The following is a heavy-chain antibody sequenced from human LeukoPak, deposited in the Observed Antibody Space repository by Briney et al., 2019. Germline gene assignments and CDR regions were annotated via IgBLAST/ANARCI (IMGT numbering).Heavy chain of an antibody. Sequence: ASVKVSCKASGYTFTSYGISWVRQAPGQGLEWMGIINPSGGSTSYAQKFQGRVTMTRDTSTSTVYMELSSLRSEDTAVYYCARSQNYYGSGDYWSPGTLVTVSS. D-gene: IGHD3-10*01. J-gene: IGHJ4*02. CDR1: GYTFTSYG. CDR2: INPSGGST. V-gene: IGHV1-46*01. CDR3: ARSQNYYGSGDY.